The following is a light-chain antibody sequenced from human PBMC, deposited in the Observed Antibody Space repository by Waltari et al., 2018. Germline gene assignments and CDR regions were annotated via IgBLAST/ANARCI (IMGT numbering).Light chain of an antibody. J-gene: IGLJ1*01. CDR1: SRDIGTFKY. CDR2: EVN. V-gene: IGLV2-14*01. Sequence: QSALTQPDSVSGSPGQSITISCSGSSRDIGTFKYVSWYQHHPTKGPKLLIYEVNKRPSGVSPRFSGSKSGNTASLTISGLQVDDEAVYYCSSYTNTDTVAFG. CDR3: SSYTNTDTVA.